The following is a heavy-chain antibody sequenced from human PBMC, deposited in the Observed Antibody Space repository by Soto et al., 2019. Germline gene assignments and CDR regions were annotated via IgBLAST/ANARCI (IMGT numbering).Heavy chain of an antibody. Sequence: GASVKVSCKASGGTFSSYAISWVRQAPGQGLEWRGGITPISGTANNAQKNQSRVTITADKSTSTAYMELSSLRSEDTAVYYCARGGVPYYYDSSGYLVPFDYWGQGTLVTVSS. CDR3: ARGGVPYYYDSSGYLVPFDY. CDR2: ITPISGTA. D-gene: IGHD3-22*01. CDR1: GGTFSSYA. V-gene: IGHV1-69*06. J-gene: IGHJ4*02.